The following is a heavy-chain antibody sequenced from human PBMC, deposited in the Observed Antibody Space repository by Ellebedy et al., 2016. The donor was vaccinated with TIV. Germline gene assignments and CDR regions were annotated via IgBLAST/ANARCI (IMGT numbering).Heavy chain of an antibody. CDR2: INHSGST. CDR1: GGSFSGYY. Sequence: SETLSLXXAVYGGSFSGYYWSWIRQPPGKGLEWIGEINHSGSTNYNPSLKSRVTISVDTSKNQFSLKLSSVTAADTAVYYCARVGSVIIWGQGTMVTVSS. V-gene: IGHV4-34*01. D-gene: IGHD3-10*01. CDR3: ARVGSVII. J-gene: IGHJ3*02.